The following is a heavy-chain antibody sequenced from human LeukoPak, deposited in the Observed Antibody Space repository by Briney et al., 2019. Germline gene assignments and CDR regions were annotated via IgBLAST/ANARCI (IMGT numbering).Heavy chain of an antibody. CDR2: IYHTGST. Sequence: SETLSLTCAVSGGSISSSTHWWTWVRQPPGEGLEWIGEIYHTGSTNYNPSLKSRVTISVDKSNNQFSLKLNSVTAADTAVYYCARGSQYSWWSWGQGTLVTVSS. CDR3: ARGSQYSWWS. D-gene: IGHD2-15*01. CDR1: GGSISSSTHW. V-gene: IGHV4-4*02. J-gene: IGHJ5*02.